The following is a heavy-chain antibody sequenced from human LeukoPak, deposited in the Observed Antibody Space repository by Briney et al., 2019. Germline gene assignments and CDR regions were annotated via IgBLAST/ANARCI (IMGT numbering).Heavy chain of an antibody. CDR1: GFTFSSYW. D-gene: IGHD3-22*01. V-gene: IGHV3-74*01. CDR3: ARDRGGSSGYYYYYYMDV. CDR2: INSDGSST. Sequence: PGGSLRLSCAASGFTFSSYWMHWVRQASGKGLVWASRINSDGSSTSYADSVKGRFTISRDNAKNTLYLQMNSLRAEDTAVYYCARDRGGSSGYYYYYYMDVWGKGTTVTVSS. J-gene: IGHJ6*03.